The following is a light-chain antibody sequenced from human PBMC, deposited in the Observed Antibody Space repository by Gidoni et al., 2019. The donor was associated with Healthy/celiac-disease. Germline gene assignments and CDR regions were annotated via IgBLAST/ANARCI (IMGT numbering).Light chain of an antibody. CDR2: LCS. Sequence: PVTPGEPSSNSCRSSQSLLQSNGNNYLDWYLQKPGQSPQLLIYLCSNRASGVPDRFSGSGSGTDFTLKISRVEAEDVGVYYCMQALQTPLTFGGGTKVEIK. CDR1: QSLLQSNGNNY. J-gene: IGKJ4*01. CDR3: MQALQTPLT. V-gene: IGKV2-28*01.